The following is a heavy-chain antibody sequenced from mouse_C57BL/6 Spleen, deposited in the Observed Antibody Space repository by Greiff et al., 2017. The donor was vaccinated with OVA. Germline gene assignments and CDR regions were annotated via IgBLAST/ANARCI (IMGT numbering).Heavy chain of an antibody. D-gene: IGHD3-1*01. J-gene: IGHJ2*01. CDR1: GFTFSDYG. V-gene: IGHV5-17*01. CDR3: ARLGLVRDYFDY. CDR2: ISSGSSTI. Sequence: EVMLVESGGGLVKPGGSLKLSCAASGFTFSDYGMHWVRQAPEKGLEWVAYISSGSSTIYYADTVKGRFTISRDNAKNTLFLQMTSLRSEDTAMYYCARLGLVRDYFDYWGQGTTLTVSS.